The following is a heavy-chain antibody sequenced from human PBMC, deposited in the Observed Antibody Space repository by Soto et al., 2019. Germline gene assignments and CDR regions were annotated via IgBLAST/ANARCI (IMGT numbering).Heavy chain of an antibody. CDR2: ISYDGSNK. D-gene: IGHD3-10*01. Sequence: GGSLRLSCAASGFTFSIDAMHWVRQARGKGLEWVAVISYDGSNKYYADSVKGRFTISRDNSKNTLYLQMNSLRAEDTAVYYCARVYYGSGSYYKGALDYWGQGTLVTVSS. CDR1: GFTFSIDA. CDR3: ARVYYGSGSYYKGALDY. V-gene: IGHV3-30-3*01. J-gene: IGHJ4*02.